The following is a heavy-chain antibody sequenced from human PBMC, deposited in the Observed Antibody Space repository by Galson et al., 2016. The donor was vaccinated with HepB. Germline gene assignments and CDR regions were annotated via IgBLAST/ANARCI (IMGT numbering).Heavy chain of an antibody. CDR2: INSDGSSS. Sequence: SLRLSCAASGFTFSRYWTHWVRQVPGKGLVWVSRINSDGSSSNYADSVKGRFTISRDHAESTLYLQMNSLRVEDTALYYCAVSMGGAFDWYDYLDYWGQETLVAVTS. V-gene: IGHV3-74*01. CDR3: AVSMGGAFDWYDYLDY. CDR1: GFTFSRYW. D-gene: IGHD3-9*01. J-gene: IGHJ4*02.